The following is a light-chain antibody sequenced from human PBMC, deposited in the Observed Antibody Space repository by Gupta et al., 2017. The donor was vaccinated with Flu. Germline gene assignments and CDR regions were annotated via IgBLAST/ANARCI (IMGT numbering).Light chain of an antibody. Sequence: DVVMTQSPLSLPVTLGQPASISCRSSQSLLYSDGNTYLNCFHQRPGQSPRRLVYKVSNRDSGVPERFSGSGSGTDFTLKISRVEAEDVGLYYCMQGTHWPYSFGHGTKLEFK. V-gene: IGKV2-30*01. J-gene: IGKJ2*03. CDR3: MQGTHWPYS. CDR1: QSLLYSDGNTY. CDR2: KVS.